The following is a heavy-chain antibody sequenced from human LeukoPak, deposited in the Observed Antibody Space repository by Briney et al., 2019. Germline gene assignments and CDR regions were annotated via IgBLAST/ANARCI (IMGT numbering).Heavy chain of an antibody. CDR3: AGLVVVPAAIVGWFDP. J-gene: IGHJ5*02. D-gene: IGHD2-2*02. CDR2: IYYSGST. CDR1: GGSISSYY. V-gene: IGHV4-59*08. Sequence: SETLSLTCTVSGGSISSYYWSWIRQPPGKGLEWIGYIYYSGSTNYNPSLKSRVTISVDTSKNQFSLRLSSVTAADTAVYYCAGLVVVPAAIVGWFDPWGQGTLVTVSS.